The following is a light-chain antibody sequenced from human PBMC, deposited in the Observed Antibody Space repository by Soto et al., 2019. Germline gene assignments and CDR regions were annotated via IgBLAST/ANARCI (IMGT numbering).Light chain of an antibody. CDR2: GVY. CDR3: QQYKWT. J-gene: IGKJ1*01. Sequence: ILSVSPGERATLSCRASQSVSSNLAWYQQKPGQAPRLLIYGVYTRAPGIPARFSGSGSGTEFPLTISSLQPDDFATYSCQQYKWTGGQCTTVDIK. CDR1: QSVSSN. V-gene: IGKV3D-15*01.